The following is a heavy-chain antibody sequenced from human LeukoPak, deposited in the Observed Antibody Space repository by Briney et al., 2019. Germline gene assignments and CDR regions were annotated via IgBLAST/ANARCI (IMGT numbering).Heavy chain of an antibody. CDR2: IKSKTDGGTT. J-gene: IGHJ4*02. V-gene: IGHV3-15*01. CDR3: ATGVGVIPN. Sequence: GGSLRLSCAASGFTFSIAWMSWVRQAPGEGLEWVGRIKSKTDGGTTDYAAPVKGRFTISRDDSTNTLYLQMNSLKTEDTAVYYCATGVGVIPNWEQGMLITVSS. CDR1: GFTFSIAW. D-gene: IGHD2-21*01.